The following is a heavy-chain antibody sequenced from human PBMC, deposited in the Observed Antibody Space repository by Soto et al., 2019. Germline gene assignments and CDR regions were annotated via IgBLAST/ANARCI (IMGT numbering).Heavy chain of an antibody. D-gene: IGHD1-26*01. V-gene: IGHV1-46*01. CDR3: SCGVKGVPNDF. J-gene: IGHJ4*02. CDR1: GYTFTSYY. Sequence: QVQLVQSGAEVKKPGASVKVSCKASGYTFTSYYMHWVRQAPGQGLEWMGIINPSGGSTSYAQKYQGRVTMTRDTYTSTVYMELSSLRSEDTAAYYCSCGVKGVPNDFWGQGTLVTVSS. CDR2: INPSGGST.